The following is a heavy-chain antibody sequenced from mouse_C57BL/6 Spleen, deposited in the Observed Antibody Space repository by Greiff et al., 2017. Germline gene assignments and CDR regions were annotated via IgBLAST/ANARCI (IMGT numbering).Heavy chain of an antibody. J-gene: IGHJ3*01. CDR1: GYTFTSYG. CDR2: IYPRSGNT. V-gene: IGHV1-81*01. D-gene: IGHD1-1*01. Sequence: VKLQESGAELARPGASVKLSCKASGYTFTSYGISWVKQRTGQGLEWIGEIYPRSGNTYYNEKFKGKATLTADKSSSTAYMELRSLTSEDSAVYFCARGGYVSSYWFAYWGQGTLVTVSA. CDR3: ARGGYVSSYWFAY.